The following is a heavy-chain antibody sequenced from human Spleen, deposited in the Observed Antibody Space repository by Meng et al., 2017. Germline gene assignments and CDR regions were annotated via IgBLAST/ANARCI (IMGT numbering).Heavy chain of an antibody. CDR1: GYTFTDFF. CDR3: AREKSPGHFDY. J-gene: IGHJ4*02. CDR2: INCYTSGT. V-gene: IGHV1-46*01. Sequence: QVQLVQSGPEVMKPGHSLMMSCRTSGYTFTDFFLHWVRQAPGQGLEWLGTINCYTSGTAYARKFQGRITLTRDTSTTTVYMDLGSLGSDDTAFYYCAREKSPGHFDYFGQGILVTVSS.